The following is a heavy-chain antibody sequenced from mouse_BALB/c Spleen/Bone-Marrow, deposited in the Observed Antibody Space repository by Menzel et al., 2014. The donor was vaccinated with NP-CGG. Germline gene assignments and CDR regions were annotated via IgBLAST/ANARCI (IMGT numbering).Heavy chain of an antibody. CDR3: ASGPWYFDV. J-gene: IGHJ1*01. CDR1: GYTFTSYW. Sequence: VQLVESGAELVRPGVSVKLSCKASGYTFTSYWMHWIKQRPEQGLERIGEINPTNGSTNYNEEFKTKATLTVDKSSSTAYMQLNSLTSEDSAVYYCASGPWYFDVWGAGTTVTVSS. CDR2: INPTNGST. D-gene: IGHD3-1*01. V-gene: IGHV1S81*02.